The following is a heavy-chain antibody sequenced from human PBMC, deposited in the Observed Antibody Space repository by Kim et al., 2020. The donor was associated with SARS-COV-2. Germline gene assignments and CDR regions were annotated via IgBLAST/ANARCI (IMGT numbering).Heavy chain of an antibody. CDR3: AKDIGATVTNYYFDY. J-gene: IGHJ4*02. D-gene: IGHD4-17*01. Sequence: DPVKGRFTISRDNAKNSLYLQINSLRAEDTDLYYCAKDIGATVTNYYFDYWGQGTLVTVSS. V-gene: IGHV3-9*01.